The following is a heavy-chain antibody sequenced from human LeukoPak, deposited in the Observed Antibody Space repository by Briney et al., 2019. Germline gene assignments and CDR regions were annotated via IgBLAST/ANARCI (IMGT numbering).Heavy chain of an antibody. CDR3: ARGARYYGSGSYYDY. CDR1: GGSISSSSYY. V-gene: IGHV4-39*07. D-gene: IGHD3-10*01. CDR2: IYYSGST. J-gene: IGHJ4*02. Sequence: SETLSLTCTVSGGSISSSSYYWGWIRQPPGKGLEWIGSIYYSGSTYYNPSLKSRVTISVDTSKNQFSLKLSSVTAADTAVYYCARGARYYGSGSYYDYWGQGTLVTVSS.